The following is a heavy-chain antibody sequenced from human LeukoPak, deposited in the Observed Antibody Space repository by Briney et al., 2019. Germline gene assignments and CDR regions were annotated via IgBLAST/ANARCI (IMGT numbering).Heavy chain of an antibody. Sequence: SQTLSLTCTVSGGSISSGDYYWSWIRQPPGKGLEWIGYIYYSGSTYYNPSLKSRVTISVDTSKNQFSLKLSSVTAADTAVYYCARVRDYYDSSGYYYKDNWFDPWGQGTLVTVSS. CDR3: ARVRDYYDSSGYYYKDNWFDP. V-gene: IGHV4-30-4*01. CDR2: IYYSGST. D-gene: IGHD3-22*01. CDR1: GGSISSGDYY. J-gene: IGHJ5*02.